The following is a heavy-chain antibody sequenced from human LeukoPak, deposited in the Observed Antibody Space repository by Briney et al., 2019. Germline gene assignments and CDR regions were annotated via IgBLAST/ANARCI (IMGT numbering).Heavy chain of an antibody. Sequence: PSETLSLTCTVSGGSISSGGYYWSWIRQHPGKGLEWIGYIYYSGSTYYNPSLKSRVTISVDTSKNQFSLKLSSVTAADTAAYYCARGAAIAARPVDYWGQGTLVTVSS. D-gene: IGHD6-6*01. CDR1: GGSISSGGYY. J-gene: IGHJ4*02. V-gene: IGHV4-31*03. CDR3: ARGAAIAARPVDY. CDR2: IYYSGST.